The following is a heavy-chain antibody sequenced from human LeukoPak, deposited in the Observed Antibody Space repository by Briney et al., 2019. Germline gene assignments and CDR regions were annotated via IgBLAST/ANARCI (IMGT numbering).Heavy chain of an antibody. J-gene: IGHJ4*02. V-gene: IGHV4-31*03. CDR1: GGSISSGGYY. D-gene: IGHD3-16*02. Sequence: PSETLSLTCTVSGGSISSGGYYWSWIRQHPGKGLEWIGYIYYSGSTYYNPSLKSRVTISVDTSKNQFSLKLSSVTAADTAVYYCARAQITFGGVIVVFDYWGQGTLVTVSS. CDR3: ARAQITFGGVIVVFDY. CDR2: IYYSGST.